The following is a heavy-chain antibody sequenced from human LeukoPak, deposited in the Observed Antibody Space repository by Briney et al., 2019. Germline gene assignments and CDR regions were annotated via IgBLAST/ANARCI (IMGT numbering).Heavy chain of an antibody. D-gene: IGHD5-18*01. CDR1: SYTFTRYG. J-gene: IGHJ4*02. V-gene: IGHV1-18*01. CDR3: ARDLHSSGPDY. Sequence: ASVKVSCKASSYTFTRYGISWVRQAPGQGLEWMGWISGSNGNTNYAQKFRGRVSMTADTSTSTAYMELRSLRSGDTAVYYCARDLHSSGPDYWGQGNLVTVSS. CDR2: ISGSNGNT.